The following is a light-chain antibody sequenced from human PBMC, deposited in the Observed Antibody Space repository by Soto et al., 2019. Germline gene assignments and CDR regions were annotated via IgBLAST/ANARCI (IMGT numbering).Light chain of an antibody. CDR2: EVS. V-gene: IGLV2-14*01. CDR3: SSYVRGGTYV. J-gene: IGLJ1*01. CDR1: STDATDSDS. Sequence: QSVLTQPASVSGSPGQSITISCAGTSTDATDSDSVSWYQQHPGKAPKLMIFEVSNRPSGVSNRFSGSKSGTTASLTISRLQTEDEADYYCSSYVRGGTYVFGSGTEVTVL.